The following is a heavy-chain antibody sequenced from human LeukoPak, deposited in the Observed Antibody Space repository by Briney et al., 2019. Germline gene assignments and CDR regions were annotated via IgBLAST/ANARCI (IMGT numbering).Heavy chain of an antibody. CDR3: AKDIGYYDSSGLDY. CDR1: GFTFDDYA. J-gene: IGHJ4*02. Sequence: GGSLRLSCAASGFTFDDYAMHWVRQAPRKGLEWVSGISWNSGSIGYADSVKGRFTISRDNAKNSLYLQMNSLRAEDTALYYCAKDIGYYDSSGLDYWGQGTLVTVSS. D-gene: IGHD3-22*01. V-gene: IGHV3-9*01. CDR2: ISWNSGSI.